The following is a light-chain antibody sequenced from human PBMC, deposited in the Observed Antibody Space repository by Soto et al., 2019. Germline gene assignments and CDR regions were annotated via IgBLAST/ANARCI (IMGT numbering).Light chain of an antibody. Sequence: QSALTQPASVSGSPGQSITISCTGSSRDVGGHDYVSWFQHHPGKAPKLIIFEVSNRPSGISDRFSGFKSANTAYLTISGVQPEDEADYHCSSYTTIKTVVFGGGTKLTVL. CDR1: SRDVGGHDY. CDR2: EVS. J-gene: IGLJ2*01. V-gene: IGLV2-14*01. CDR3: SSYTTIKTVV.